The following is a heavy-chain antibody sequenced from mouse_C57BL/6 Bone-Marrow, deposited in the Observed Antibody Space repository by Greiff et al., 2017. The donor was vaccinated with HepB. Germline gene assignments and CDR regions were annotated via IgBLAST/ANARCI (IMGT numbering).Heavy chain of an antibody. D-gene: IGHD1-1*01. CDR3: ARGAYGSSFY. CDR1: GYAFSSSW. V-gene: IGHV1-82*01. CDR2: IYPGDGDT. Sequence: QVQLKQSGPELVKPGASVKISCKASGYAFSSSWMNWVKQRPGKGLEWIGRIYPGDGDTNYNGKFKGKATLTADKSSSTAYMQLSSLTSEDSAVYFCARGAYGSSFYWGQGTTLTVSS. J-gene: IGHJ2*01.